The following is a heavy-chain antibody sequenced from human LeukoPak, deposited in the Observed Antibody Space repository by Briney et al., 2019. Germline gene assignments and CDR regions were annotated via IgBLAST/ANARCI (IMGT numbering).Heavy chain of an antibody. Sequence: VASVEVSCKASAYTFTGYYMHWVRQAPGQGLEWMGWINPDSGGTNYAQKFQGRVTMTRDTSISTAYMEVSRLRSDDTAVYYCAREGSGWYGNFDYWGQGTLVTVSS. CDR2: INPDSGGT. J-gene: IGHJ4*02. CDR1: AYTFTGYY. V-gene: IGHV1-2*02. CDR3: AREGSGWYGNFDY. D-gene: IGHD6-19*01.